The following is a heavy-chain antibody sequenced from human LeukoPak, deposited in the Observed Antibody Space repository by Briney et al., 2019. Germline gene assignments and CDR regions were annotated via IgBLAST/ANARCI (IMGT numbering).Heavy chain of an antibody. Sequence: GRSLRLSCAASGFTFSSYAMHWVRQAPGKGLEWVAVISYDGSNKYYADSVKGRFTISRDNSKNTLYLQMNSLRAEDTAVYYCARDPTTVTTLFDYWGQGTLVTVSS. CDR2: ISYDGSNK. J-gene: IGHJ4*02. D-gene: IGHD4-11*01. CDR3: ARDPTTVTTLFDY. CDR1: GFTFSSYA. V-gene: IGHV3-30-3*01.